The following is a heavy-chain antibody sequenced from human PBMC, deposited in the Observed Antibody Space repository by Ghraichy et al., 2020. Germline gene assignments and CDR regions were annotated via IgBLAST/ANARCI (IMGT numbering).Heavy chain of an antibody. Sequence: ESLNISCKGSGYSFTSYWIGWVRQMPGKGLEWMGIIYPGDSDTRYSPSFQGQVTISADKSISTAYLQWSSLKASDTAMYYCARQGVRGVIIDYYYGMDVWGQGTTVTVSS. J-gene: IGHJ6*02. D-gene: IGHD3-10*01. CDR1: GYSFTSYW. V-gene: IGHV5-51*01. CDR3: ARQGVRGVIIDYYYGMDV. CDR2: IYPGDSDT.